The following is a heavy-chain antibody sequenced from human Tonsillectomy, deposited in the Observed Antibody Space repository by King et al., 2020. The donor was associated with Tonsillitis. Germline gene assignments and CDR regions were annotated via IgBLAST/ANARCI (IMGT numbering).Heavy chain of an antibody. Sequence: VQLVESGGGLVKPGGSLRLSCANSGFAFSNHDMNWVRQAPGKGLEWVSSISSNSKYIHYADSVKGRFTISRDNAKNSLYLQMDSLRAEDTAVYYCAKDQGADHYDSSRGAFDIWGQGTLVTVSS. J-gene: IGHJ3*02. CDR2: ISSNSKYI. V-gene: IGHV3-21*01. D-gene: IGHD3-22*01. CDR3: AKDQGADHYDSSRGAFDI. CDR1: GFAFSNHD.